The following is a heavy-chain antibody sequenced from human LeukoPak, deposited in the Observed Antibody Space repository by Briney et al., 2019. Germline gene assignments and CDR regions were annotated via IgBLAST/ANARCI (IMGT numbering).Heavy chain of an antibody. CDR3: ARSSRVDAFDI. Sequence: SETLSLTCTVSGGSISSYYWSWIRQPPGKGLEWIGYTYYSGSTNYNPSLKSRVTISVDTSKNQFSLKLSSVTAADTAVYYCARSSRVDAFDIWGQGTMVTVSS. CDR2: TYYSGST. V-gene: IGHV4-59*01. D-gene: IGHD3-10*01. CDR1: GGSISSYY. J-gene: IGHJ3*02.